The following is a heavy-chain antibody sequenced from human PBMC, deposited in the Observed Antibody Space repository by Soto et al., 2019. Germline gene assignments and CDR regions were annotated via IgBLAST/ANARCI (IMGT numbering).Heavy chain of an antibody. CDR3: AREEDSGIPTGIDY. J-gene: IGHJ4*02. CDR1: GFTFSSYG. D-gene: IGHD1-26*01. CDR2: IWYDGSNK. Sequence: GGSLRLSCAASGFTFSSYGMHWVRQAPGKGLEWVAVIWYDGSNKYYADSVKGRFTISRDNSKNTLYLQMNSLRAEDTAVYYCAREEDSGIPTGIDYWGQGTLVTVSS. V-gene: IGHV3-33*01.